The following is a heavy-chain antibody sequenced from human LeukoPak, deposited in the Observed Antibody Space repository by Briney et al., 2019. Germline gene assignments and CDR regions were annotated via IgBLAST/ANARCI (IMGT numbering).Heavy chain of an antibody. CDR2: ITSSSSTI. J-gene: IGHJ4*02. V-gene: IGHV3-48*01. CDR3: AKVSFGGVSY. D-gene: IGHD3-16*01. CDR1: GFTFSSYS. Sequence: PGGSLRLSCAASGFTFSSYSMNWVRQAPGKGLEWVSHITSSSSTIYYADSVKGRFTISRDNAKNTLYLQMNSLRAEDTAVYYCAKVSFGGVSYWGQGTLVTVSS.